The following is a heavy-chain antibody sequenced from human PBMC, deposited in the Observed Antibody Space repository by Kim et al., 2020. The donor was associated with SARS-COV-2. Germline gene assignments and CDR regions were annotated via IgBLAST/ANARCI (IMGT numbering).Heavy chain of an antibody. J-gene: IGHJ4*02. V-gene: IGHV1-46*01. D-gene: IGHD3-9*01. Sequence: AQKFQGRVTMTRDTSTSTVYMELSSLRSEDTAMYYCARDEYYDILTAPDYWGQGTLVTVSS. CDR3: ARDEYYDILTAPDY.